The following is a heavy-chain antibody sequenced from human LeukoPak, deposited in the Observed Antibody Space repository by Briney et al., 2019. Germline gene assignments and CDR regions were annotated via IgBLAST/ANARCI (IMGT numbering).Heavy chain of an antibody. CDR2: IYYSGST. V-gene: IGHV4-39*07. Sequence: SETLSLTCTVSGGSLSSSSYYWGWIRQPPGKGLEWIGSIYYSGSTYYNPSLKSRVTISVDTSKNQFSLKLSSVTAADTAVYYCARDYDWNDGGPGAFDIWGQGTMVTVSS. CDR1: GGSLSSSSYY. J-gene: IGHJ3*02. CDR3: ARDYDWNDGGPGAFDI. D-gene: IGHD1-1*01.